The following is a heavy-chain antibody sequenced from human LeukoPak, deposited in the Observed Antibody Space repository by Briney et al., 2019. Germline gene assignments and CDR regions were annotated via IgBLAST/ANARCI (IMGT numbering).Heavy chain of an antibody. CDR1: GFTFDDYA. CDR2: ISWNSGSI. CDR3: ARALDIVVVPAPLASAFDI. J-gene: IGHJ3*02. Sequence: GGSLRLSCAASGFTFDDYAMHWVRQAPGKGLEWVSGISWNSGSIGYADSVKGRFTISRDNAKNSLYLQMNSLRAEDTAVYYCARALDIVVVPAPLASAFDIWGQGTMVTVSS. D-gene: IGHD2-2*01. V-gene: IGHV3-9*01.